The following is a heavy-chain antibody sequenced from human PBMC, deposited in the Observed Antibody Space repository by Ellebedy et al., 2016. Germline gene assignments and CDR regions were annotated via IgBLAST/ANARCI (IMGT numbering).Heavy chain of an antibody. Sequence: ASVKVSCKASGYTFTSYAMHWARQAPGHRLEWMGWISAYNGNTNYEQKLQGRVTMTTDTSTSTAYMELRSLRSDDTAVYYCARDSRVTFGGLIVYFDVWGQGTLVTVSS. CDR2: ISAYNGNT. J-gene: IGHJ4*02. D-gene: IGHD3-16*02. CDR1: GYTFTSYA. CDR3: ARDSRVTFGGLIVYFDV. V-gene: IGHV1-18*01.